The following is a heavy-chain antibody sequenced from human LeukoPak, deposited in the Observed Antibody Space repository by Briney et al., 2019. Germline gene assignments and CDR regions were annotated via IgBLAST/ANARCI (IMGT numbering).Heavy chain of an antibody. CDR3: ARETPGEIAAAANGYFDY. D-gene: IGHD6-25*01. V-gene: IGHV1-8*01. Sequence: ASVKVSCKASGYTFTSYDINWVRQATGQGLEWMGWMNPNSGNTGYAQKFQGRVTMTRNTSISTAYMELSSLRSEDTAVYYCARETPGEIAAAANGYFDYWGQGTLVTVSS. CDR1: GYTFTSYD. J-gene: IGHJ4*02. CDR2: MNPNSGNT.